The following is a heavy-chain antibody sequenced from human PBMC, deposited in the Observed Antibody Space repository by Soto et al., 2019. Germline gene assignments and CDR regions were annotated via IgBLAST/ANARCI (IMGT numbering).Heavy chain of an antibody. V-gene: IGHV3-15*01. D-gene: IGHD3-3*01. CDR2: IKSKTDGGTT. Sequence: GGSLRLSXAASGFTFSNAWMSWVRQAPGKGLEWVGRIKSKTDGGTTDYAAPVKGRFTISRDDSKNTLYLQMNSLKTEDTAVYYCTTFGYYDFWSGYLYYYYYGMDAWGQGTTVTVSS. J-gene: IGHJ6*02. CDR3: TTFGYYDFWSGYLYYYYYGMDA. CDR1: GFTFSNAW.